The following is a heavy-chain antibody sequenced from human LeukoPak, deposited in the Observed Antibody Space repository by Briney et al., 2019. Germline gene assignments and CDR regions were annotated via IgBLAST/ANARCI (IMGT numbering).Heavy chain of an antibody. V-gene: IGHV3-66*01. CDR1: GFTVSSNY. Sequence: TGGSLRLSCAASGFTVSSNYMSWVRQAPGKGLEWVSVIYSGGSTYYADSVKGRFTISRDNSKNTLYLQMNSLRAEDTAVYYCARARASGSYGYYYYGMDVWGQGTTVTVSS. D-gene: IGHD3-10*01. J-gene: IGHJ6*02. CDR3: ARARASGSYGYYYYGMDV. CDR2: IYSGGST.